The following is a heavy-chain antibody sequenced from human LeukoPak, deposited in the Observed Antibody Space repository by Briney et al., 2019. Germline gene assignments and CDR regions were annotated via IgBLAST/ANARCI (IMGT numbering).Heavy chain of an antibody. D-gene: IGHD3-22*01. V-gene: IGHV3-23*01. Sequence: GGSLRLSCAASGFTFSSYAMSWVRQAPGKGLEWVSAISGSGGSTYYADSVKGRFTISRDNSKNTLYLQMNSLRAEDTAVYYRAKSSYYYDSSGYLGYWGQGTLVTVSS. CDR1: GFTFSSYA. CDR3: AKSSYYYDSSGYLGY. J-gene: IGHJ4*02. CDR2: ISGSGGST.